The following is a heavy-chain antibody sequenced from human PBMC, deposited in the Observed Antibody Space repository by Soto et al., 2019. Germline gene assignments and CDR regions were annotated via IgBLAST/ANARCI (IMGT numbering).Heavy chain of an antibody. Sequence: PSETLSLTCAVYGGSFCGYYWSWIRQPPGKGLEWIGEINHSGSTNYNPSLKSRVTISVDTSKNQFSLKLSSVTAADTAVYYCARVSRRYYYDSTTGRNWFDPWGQGTLVTVSS. CDR2: INHSGST. J-gene: IGHJ5*02. CDR3: ARVSRRYYYDSTTGRNWFDP. CDR1: GGSFCGYY. D-gene: IGHD3-22*01. V-gene: IGHV4-34*01.